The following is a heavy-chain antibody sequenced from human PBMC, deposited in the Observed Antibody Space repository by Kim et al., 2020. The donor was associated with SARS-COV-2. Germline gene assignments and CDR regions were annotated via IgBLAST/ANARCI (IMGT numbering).Heavy chain of an antibody. CDR1: GFTFSNAW. CDR3: TTDSSGWYEDYYYGMDV. D-gene: IGHD6-19*01. Sequence: GGSLRLSCAASGFTFSNAWMSWVRQAPGKGLEWVGRIKSKTDGGTTDYAAPVKGRFTISRDDSKNTLYLQMNSLKTEDTAVYYCTTDSSGWYEDYYYGMDVWGQGTTVTVSS. CDR2: IKSKTDGGTT. J-gene: IGHJ6*02. V-gene: IGHV3-15*01.